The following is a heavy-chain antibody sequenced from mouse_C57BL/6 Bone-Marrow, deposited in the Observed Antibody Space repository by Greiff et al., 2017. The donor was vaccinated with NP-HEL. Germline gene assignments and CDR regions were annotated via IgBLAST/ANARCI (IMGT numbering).Heavy chain of an antibody. V-gene: IGHV1-39*01. CDR3: ARSEGWAMDY. CDR2: INPNYGTT. CDR1: GYSFTDYN. J-gene: IGHJ4*01. D-gene: IGHD1-1*02. Sequence: VHVKQSGPELVKPGASVKISCKASGYSFTDYNMNWVKQSNGKSLEWIGVINPNYGTTSYNQKFKGKATLTVDQSSSTAYMQLNSLTSEDSAVDYCARSEGWAMDYWGQGTSVTVSS.